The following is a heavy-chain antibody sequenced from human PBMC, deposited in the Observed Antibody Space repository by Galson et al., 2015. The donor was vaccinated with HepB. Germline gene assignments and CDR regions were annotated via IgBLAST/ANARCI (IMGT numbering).Heavy chain of an antibody. CDR3: ARGATTVTQNYYYYYGMDV. CDR2: ISFDGSNK. Sequence: SLRLSCAASGFTFSDYAMHWVRQPPGKGLEWVAVISFDGSNKDYADSVKGRFTISRGNSKNTLYLQMNSLRAEDTAVYYCARGATTVTQNYYYYYGMDVWGQGTTVTVSS. D-gene: IGHD4-17*01. CDR1: GFTFSDYA. V-gene: IGHV3-30*04. J-gene: IGHJ6*02.